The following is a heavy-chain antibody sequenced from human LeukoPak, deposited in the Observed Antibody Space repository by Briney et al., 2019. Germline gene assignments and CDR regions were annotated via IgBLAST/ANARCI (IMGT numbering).Heavy chain of an antibody. Sequence: SETLSLTCTVSGGSISSYYWTWIRQPPGKGLEWIGYIYHSGSTYYNPSLKSRVTISVDRSKNQFSLKLSSVTAADTAVYYCACGEMATGGYYYYGMDVWGQGTTVTVSS. V-gene: IGHV4-59*04. CDR3: ACGEMATGGYYYYGMDV. CDR1: GGSISSYY. CDR2: IYHSGST. J-gene: IGHJ6*02. D-gene: IGHD5-24*01.